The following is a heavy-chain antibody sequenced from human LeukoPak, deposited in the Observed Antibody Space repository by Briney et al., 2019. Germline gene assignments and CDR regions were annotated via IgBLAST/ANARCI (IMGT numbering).Heavy chain of an antibody. CDR2: IYYSGST. CDR3: ATAWGYSGYFNWFDP. D-gene: IGHD5-12*01. CDR1: GGSISSYY. Sequence: LETLSLTCTVSGGSISSYYWSWIRQPPGKGLEWIGYIYYSGSTNYNPSLKSRVTISVDTSKNQFSLKLSSVTAADTAVYYCATAWGYSGYFNWFDPWGQGTLVTVSS. V-gene: IGHV4-59*01. J-gene: IGHJ5*02.